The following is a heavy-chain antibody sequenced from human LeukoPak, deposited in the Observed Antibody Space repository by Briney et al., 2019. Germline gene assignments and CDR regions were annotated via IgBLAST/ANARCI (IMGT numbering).Heavy chain of an antibody. CDR2: ILYYGSNK. V-gene: IGHV3-30*04. J-gene: IGHJ3*02. CDR3: ARTFRGGTIFGVVDAFDI. Sequence: GGAPRTSRAGPWFTFRSYSMHRGRPAPGKGLGWVGVILYYGSNKYYADSVKGRFTISRDNSKNTLYLQMNSLRAEDTAVYYCARTFRGGTIFGVVDAFDIWGQGTMVTVSS. CDR1: WFTFRSYS. D-gene: IGHD3-3*01.